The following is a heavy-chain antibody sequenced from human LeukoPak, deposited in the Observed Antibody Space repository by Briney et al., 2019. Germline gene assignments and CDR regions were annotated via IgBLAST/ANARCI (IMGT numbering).Heavy chain of an antibody. CDR2: ISSSSIYI. CDR1: GFTFSSSE. CDR3: ARDGSATPNTGAY. J-gene: IGHJ4*02. V-gene: IGHV3-21*01. D-gene: IGHD3-10*01. Sequence: GGSLRLSCAASGFTFSSSEMNWVRQAPGKGLEWVSSISSSSIYIYYADSVKGRFTVSRDNAKNSLFLQMNSLRAEDTAMYYCARDGSATPNTGAYWGQGTLVTVSS.